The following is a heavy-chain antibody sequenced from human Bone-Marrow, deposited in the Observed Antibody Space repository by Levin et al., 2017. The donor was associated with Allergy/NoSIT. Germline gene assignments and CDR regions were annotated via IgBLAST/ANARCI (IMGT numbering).Heavy chain of an antibody. CDR3: ARDFWYTHEKTGFDI. D-gene: IGHD2-2*02. J-gene: IGHJ3*02. CDR1: GGSVSTNSYY. CDR2: IYHTGLT. V-gene: IGHV4-39*07. Sequence: PSETLSLTCTVSGGSVSTNSYYWGWIRQPPGKGPEWVGSIYHTGLTHYNPSLKSRVTISVDTSMTHFSLTLRSVTAADTAVYYCARDFWYTHEKTGFDIWGPGTTVTVSS.